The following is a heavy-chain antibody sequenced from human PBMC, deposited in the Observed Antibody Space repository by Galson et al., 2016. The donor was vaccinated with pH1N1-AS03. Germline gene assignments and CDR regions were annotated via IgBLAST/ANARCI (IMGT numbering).Heavy chain of an antibody. CDR3: ARDELWGRLDYLFHY. CDR1: GDSISSNNYF. D-gene: IGHD3-16*01. J-gene: IGHJ4*02. Sequence: TLSLTCSVSGDSISSNNYFWSWIRQPAGKGLEWIGRPSSLGTANYNPSLESRVSISVDASKNQFSLRLNSMTAADTAVYYCARDELWGRLDYLFHYWGQGALVTVSS. V-gene: IGHV4-61*02. CDR2: PSSLGTA.